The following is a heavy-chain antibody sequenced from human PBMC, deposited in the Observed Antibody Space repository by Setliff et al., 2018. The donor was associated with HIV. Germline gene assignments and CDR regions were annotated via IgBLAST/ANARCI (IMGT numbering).Heavy chain of an antibody. V-gene: IGHV3-48*03. CDR2: IDSGSETK. CDR1: GFTFSGSD. D-gene: IGHD3-22*01. Sequence: LKISCEASGFTFSGSDMNWVRLVPGKGLEWVSYIDSGSETKYYAHSVKGRFSISRDNSRNALFLQMNNLGVDDTAVYYCAREGSSGYTGWFDSWGQGTQVTVSS. J-gene: IGHJ5*01. CDR3: AREGSSGYTGWFDS.